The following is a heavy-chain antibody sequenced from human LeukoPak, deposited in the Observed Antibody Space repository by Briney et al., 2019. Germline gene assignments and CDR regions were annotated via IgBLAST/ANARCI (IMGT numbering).Heavy chain of an antibody. V-gene: IGHV3-23*01. CDR2: ISGSGGST. D-gene: IGHD1-26*01. Sequence: GGSLRLSCAASGFTFSTYAMSWVRQAPGKGLEWVSAISGSGGSTYYADSVKGRFTISRDNSKNTLYLQMNSLRAEDTAVYYCAREVNSGSYYYFDYWGQGTLVTVSS. J-gene: IGHJ4*02. CDR3: AREVNSGSYYYFDY. CDR1: GFTFSTYA.